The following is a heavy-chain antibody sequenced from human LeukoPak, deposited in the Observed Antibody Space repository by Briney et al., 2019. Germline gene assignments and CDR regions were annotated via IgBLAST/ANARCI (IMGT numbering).Heavy chain of an antibody. CDR2: IYHSGST. V-gene: IGHV4-38-2*02. D-gene: IGHD2-2*01. J-gene: IGHJ4*02. Sequence: SETLSLTCTVTGYSISSGYYWAWIRQPPGKGLEWIGTIYHSGSTYYNPSLKSRVTISVDTSKDQFSLKLTSVTAADTAVYYCARVRGYCSSTICYRYYFDYWGQGTLVTVSS. CDR3: ARVRGYCSSTICYRYYFDY. CDR1: GYSISSGYY.